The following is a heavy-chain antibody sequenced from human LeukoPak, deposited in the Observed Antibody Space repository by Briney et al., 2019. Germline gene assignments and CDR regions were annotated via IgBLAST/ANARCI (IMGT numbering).Heavy chain of an antibody. CDR2: TSGSGYYS. D-gene: IGHD1-26*01. CDR1: EFTFDNYA. J-gene: IGHJ4*02. V-gene: IGHV3-23*01. Sequence: PGGSLRLSCAASEFTFDNYAMSWVRQAPGKGLEWVSVTSGSGYYSYYADSVKGRFTVSRDNSKTTLYLQMNSLRADDTAVYYCAKGGPTGSNYFDFWGQGTLVTVSS. CDR3: AKGGPTGSNYFDF.